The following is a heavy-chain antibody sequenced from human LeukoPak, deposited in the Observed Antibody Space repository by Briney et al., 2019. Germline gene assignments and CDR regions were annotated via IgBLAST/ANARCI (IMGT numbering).Heavy chain of an antibody. CDR2: ISSSGTTI. CDR3: AKYGDYKYFQH. Sequence: GGSLRLSCAASGFTVSRYEMNWVRQAPGKGLEWVSYISSSGTTIYYADSVKGRFSISRGIAKNSLYLQMNSLRVEDTAVYYCAKYGDYKYFQHWGQGTLVTVSS. V-gene: IGHV3-48*03. CDR1: GFTVSRYE. D-gene: IGHD4-17*01. J-gene: IGHJ1*01.